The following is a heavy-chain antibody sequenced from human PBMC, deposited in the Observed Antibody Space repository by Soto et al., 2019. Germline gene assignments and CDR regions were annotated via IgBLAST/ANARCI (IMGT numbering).Heavy chain of an antibody. J-gene: IGHJ4*02. Sequence: PGESLKISCKGSGYSFTSYWIGWVRQMPGKGLEWMGIIYPGDSDARYSPSFQGQVTISADKSISTAYLQWSSLKASDTAMYYCARGREGDYHSGWYDHFDYWGQGTLVTVSS. V-gene: IGHV5-51*01. CDR2: IYPGDSDA. CDR1: GYSFTSYW. CDR3: ARGREGDYHSGWYDHFDY. D-gene: IGHD6-19*01.